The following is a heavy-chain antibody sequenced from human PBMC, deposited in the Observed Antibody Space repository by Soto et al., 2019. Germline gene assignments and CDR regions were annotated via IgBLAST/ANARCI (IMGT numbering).Heavy chain of an antibody. CDR3: AGWAVGIMRFGVPKDY. D-gene: IGHD3-3*01. V-gene: IGHV4-34*01. Sequence: QVQLQQWGAGLLKPSETLSLTCVVHGGSFSGHFWSWIRQPPGKGLEWIGEINHSGSTNYNPSLKSRVTISVDTSKNQFSLKLSSVTAADTAVYYCAGWAVGIMRFGVPKDYWGQGTLVTVSS. CDR2: INHSGST. CDR1: GGSFSGHF. J-gene: IGHJ4*02.